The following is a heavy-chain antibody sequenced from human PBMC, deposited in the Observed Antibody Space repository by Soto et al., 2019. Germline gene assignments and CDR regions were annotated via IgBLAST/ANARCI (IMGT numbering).Heavy chain of an antibody. CDR2: IYYSGST. V-gene: IGHV4-39*01. CDR3: ARLRSHGSGSLASLTRYYYYMDV. Sequence: SETLSLTCTVSGGSISSSSYFWGCIRQPPGKGLEWIGSIYYSGSTYYNPSLKSRVTISVDTSKNQFSLNLSSVTAADTAVYYCARLRSHGSGSLASLTRYYYYMDVWGKGTTVTVSS. D-gene: IGHD3-10*01. CDR1: GGSISSSSYF. J-gene: IGHJ6*03.